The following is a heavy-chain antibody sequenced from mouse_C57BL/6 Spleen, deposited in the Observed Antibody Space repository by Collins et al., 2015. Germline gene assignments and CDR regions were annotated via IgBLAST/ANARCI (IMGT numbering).Heavy chain of an antibody. V-gene: IGHV1-9*01. D-gene: IGHD2-3*01. CDR2: ILPGSGST. J-gene: IGHJ1*03. CDR1: AYTFTGYW. Sequence: QVQLQQSGAELMKPGASVKLSCKATAYTFTGYWIEWVKQRPGHGLEWIGEILPGSGSTNYNEKFKSKATLTVDTSSSTAYMQLSSLTSEDSAVYYCARKWLLREWYFDVWGTGTTVTVSS. CDR3: ARKWLLREWYFDV.